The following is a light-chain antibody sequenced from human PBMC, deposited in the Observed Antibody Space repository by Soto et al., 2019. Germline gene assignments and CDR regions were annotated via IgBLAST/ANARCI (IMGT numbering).Light chain of an antibody. CDR2: LNTDGSH. J-gene: IGLJ2*01. V-gene: IGLV4-69*01. CDR3: QTWGTGIVI. Sequence: QPVLTQSPSASASLGASVKLTCTLSSGHSNYAIAWHQQQPEKGPRYLMKLNTDGSHSKGDGIPNRFSGSSPGAERYLTISRLQSEEEAGYYCQTWGTGIVIFGGGTKVTVL. CDR1: SGHSNYA.